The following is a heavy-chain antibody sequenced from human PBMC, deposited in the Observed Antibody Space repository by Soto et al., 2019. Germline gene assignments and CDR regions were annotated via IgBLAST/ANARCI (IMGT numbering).Heavy chain of an antibody. CDR2: MYSGGNT. V-gene: IGHV4-39*01. CDR1: GGSFSSSTYY. CDR3: ARQPYDSTGYYYGA. D-gene: IGHD3-22*01. J-gene: IGHJ5*02. Sequence: QLQLQESGPGLVKPSETLSLTCTVSGGSFSSSTYYWGWIRQPPGKGLEWIGSMYSGGNTYYNPSLKSRVTVCVDTSKNHFSLKLTSVTAADTAMYYCARQPYDSTGYYYGAWGQGTLVTVSS.